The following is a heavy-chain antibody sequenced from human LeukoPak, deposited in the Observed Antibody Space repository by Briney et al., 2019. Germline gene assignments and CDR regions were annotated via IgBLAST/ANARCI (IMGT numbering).Heavy chain of an antibody. J-gene: IGHJ6*03. D-gene: IGHD1-26*01. Sequence: PGGSLRLSCAASGFTFSNYAMSWVRQAPGKGLEWVSGISGSDGTTYYADSVKGRFTISRDNSKNTLYLQMNGLRAEDTAVYYCAKGYGWEASYYYYYMDVWDKGTTVTISS. V-gene: IGHV3-23*01. CDR1: GFTFSNYA. CDR3: AKGYGWEASYYYYYMDV. CDR2: ISGSDGTT.